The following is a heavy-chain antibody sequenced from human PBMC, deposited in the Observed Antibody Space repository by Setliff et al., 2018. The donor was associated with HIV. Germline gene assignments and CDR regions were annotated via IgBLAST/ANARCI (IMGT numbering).Heavy chain of an antibody. CDR1: GYSFTGYY. Sequence: GASVKVSCKASGYSFTGYYMHWVRQAPGQGLEWMGWINPNSGGTNYAQKFQGWVTMTRDTSIGTAYMELNNLKSDDTAVYYCARLVVVGDYFDYWGQGTLVTVSS. V-gene: IGHV1-2*04. CDR3: ARLVVVGDYFDY. D-gene: IGHD2-15*01. CDR2: INPNSGGT. J-gene: IGHJ4*02.